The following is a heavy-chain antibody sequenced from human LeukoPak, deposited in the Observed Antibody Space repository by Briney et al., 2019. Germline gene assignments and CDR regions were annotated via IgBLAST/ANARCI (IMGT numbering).Heavy chain of an antibody. CDR3: ARGRWEGGAFDI. CDR2: IYYSGST. CDR1: GGSISSYY. J-gene: IGHJ3*02. Sequence: SETLSLTCTVSGGSISSYYWSWIRQPPGKGLEWIGYIYYSGSTNYNPSLKSRVTISVDTSKNQSSLKLSSVTAADTVVYYCARGRWEGGAFDIWGQGTMVTVSS. V-gene: IGHV4-59*01. D-gene: IGHD1-26*01.